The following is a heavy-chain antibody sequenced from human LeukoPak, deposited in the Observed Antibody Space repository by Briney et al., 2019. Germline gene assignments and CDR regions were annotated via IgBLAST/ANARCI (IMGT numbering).Heavy chain of an antibody. CDR3: ANSNYYGSGISDY. J-gene: IGHJ4*02. Sequence: ASVKVSCKASGYTFTDYYVHWVRQAPGQGLEWMGRINPKSGGTNYAQKFQGRVTMTRDTSISTAYTELSRLRSDDTAMYYCANSNYYGSGISDYWGQGTLVTVSS. CDR1: GYTFTDYY. CDR2: INPKSGGT. D-gene: IGHD3-10*01. V-gene: IGHV1-2*06.